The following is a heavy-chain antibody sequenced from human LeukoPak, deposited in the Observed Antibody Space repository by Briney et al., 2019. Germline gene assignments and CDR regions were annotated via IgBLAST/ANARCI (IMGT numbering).Heavy chain of an antibody. CDR2: ISSSSSYI. V-gene: IGHV3-21*01. J-gene: IGHJ4*02. CDR1: GFTFSSYS. D-gene: IGHD2-21*02. CDR3: ARDLSVDCGGDCYSTSFDY. Sequence: GGSLRLSCAASGFTFSSYSMNWVRQAPGQGLKWVSSISSSSSYIYYADSVKGRFTISRDNAKNSLYLQMNSLRAEDTAVYYCARDLSVDCGGDCYSTSFDYWGQGTLVTVSS.